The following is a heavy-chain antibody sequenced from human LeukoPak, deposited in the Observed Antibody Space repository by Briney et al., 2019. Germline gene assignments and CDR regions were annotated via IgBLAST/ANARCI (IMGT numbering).Heavy chain of an antibody. V-gene: IGHV3-66*02. D-gene: IGHD2-21*02. CDR2: IYNDGRT. J-gene: IGHJ4*02. Sequence: GGSLRLSCAASGFTVNNKYMTWVRQAPGKGLEWVSLIYNDGRTYYADSVKGRVAISRDNSQNTLFLQMNSLRPEDTAIYYCVKGAGDFIPDFWGQGTLVTVSS. CDR3: VKGAGDFIPDF. CDR1: GFTVNNKY.